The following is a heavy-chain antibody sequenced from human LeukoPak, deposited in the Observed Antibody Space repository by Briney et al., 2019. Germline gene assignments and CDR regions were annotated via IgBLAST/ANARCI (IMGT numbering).Heavy chain of an antibody. CDR3: ARRDIAAAGTIFDY. V-gene: IGHV1-18*01. D-gene: IGHD6-13*01. CDR1: GYTFTSYG. Sequence: ASVKVSCKASGYTFTSYGISWVRQAPGQGLEWMGWISAYNGNTNYAQKLQGRVTMTTDTSSSTAYMELRSLRSDDTAVYYCARRDIAAAGTIFDYWGQGTLVTVSS. CDR2: ISAYNGNT. J-gene: IGHJ4*02.